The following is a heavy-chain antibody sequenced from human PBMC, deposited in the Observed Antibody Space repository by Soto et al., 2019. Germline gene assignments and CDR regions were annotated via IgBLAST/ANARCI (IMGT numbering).Heavy chain of an antibody. CDR2: IYYSGST. V-gene: IGHV4-59*08. J-gene: IGHJ5*02. CDR1: GGSISSYY. CDR3: ARLRPGPNWFDP. Sequence: PSETLSLTCTVSGGSISSYYWSWIRQPPGKGLEWIGYIYYSGSTNYNPSLKSRVTISVDTSKNQFSLKLSSVTAADTAVYYCARLRPGPNWFDPWGQGTLVTVSS. D-gene: IGHD3-10*01.